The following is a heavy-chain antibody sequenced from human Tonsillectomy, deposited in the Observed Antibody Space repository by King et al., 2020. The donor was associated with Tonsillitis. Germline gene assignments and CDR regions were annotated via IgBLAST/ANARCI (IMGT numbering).Heavy chain of an antibody. CDR1: GFTFSNYG. D-gene: IGHD3-16*02. Sequence: QLVQSGGGVVQPGRSLRLSCAASGFTFSNYGMHLVRQAPGKGLEWVALIAYDASDENYADSVKGRFAISRDNSKNTLYLEMNSLRVEDTDVYYCAKDGIALSDWYFDLWGRGTLVTVSS. J-gene: IGHJ2*01. CDR2: IAYDASDE. CDR3: AKDGIALSDWYFDL. V-gene: IGHV3-30*18.